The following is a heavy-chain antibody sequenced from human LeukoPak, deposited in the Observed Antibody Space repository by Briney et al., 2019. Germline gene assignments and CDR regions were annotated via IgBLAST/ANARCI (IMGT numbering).Heavy chain of an antibody. CDR1: GFTFGTYA. CDR3: VRGRGYITDF. CDR2: LSYDGRNT. J-gene: IGHJ4*02. D-gene: IGHD5-12*01. Sequence: GGSLRLSCAASGFTFGTYAMHWVRQAPGKGLEWVTLLSYDGRNTYYADSVKGRFTMSRDSPKNTLFLQMNNLRADDTAVYYCVRGRGYITDFWGQGTLVTVSS. V-gene: IGHV3-30*14.